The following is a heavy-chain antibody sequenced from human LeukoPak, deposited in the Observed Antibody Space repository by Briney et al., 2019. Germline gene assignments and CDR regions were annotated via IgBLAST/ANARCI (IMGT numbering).Heavy chain of an antibody. V-gene: IGHV1-8*01. J-gene: IGHJ3*02. CDR2: VNPNSGYA. Sequence: AAVKVSCKASGYTFTSCDINGVRQATGQGLDGMGWVNPNSGYAGSEQKFQGRVTMTRNTSMSTAYMELSSLRSEETSVHYCTRGNRLYSSSWSSLAFDICGEGTMDTVSS. D-gene: IGHD6-13*01. CDR3: TRGNRLYSSSWSSLAFDI. CDR1: GYTFTSCD.